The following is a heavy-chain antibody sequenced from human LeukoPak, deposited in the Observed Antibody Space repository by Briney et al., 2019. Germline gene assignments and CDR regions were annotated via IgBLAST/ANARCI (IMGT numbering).Heavy chain of an antibody. V-gene: IGHV3-66*02. Sequence: PGGSLRLCCAASGFTVSSNYMSWVRQAAGKGLEWVSVIYSGGSTYYADSVKGRFTISRDNSKNTLYLQMNSLRAEDTAVYYCASQYCSGGSCQKTYTDYWGQGTLVTVSS. D-gene: IGHD2-15*01. CDR1: GFTVSSNY. CDR3: ASQYCSGGSCQKTYTDY. J-gene: IGHJ4*02. CDR2: IYSGGST.